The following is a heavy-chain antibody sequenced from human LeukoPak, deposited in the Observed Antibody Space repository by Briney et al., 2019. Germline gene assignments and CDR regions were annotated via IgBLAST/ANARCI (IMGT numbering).Heavy chain of an antibody. J-gene: IGHJ3*02. CDR1: GFTLSNYW. Sequence: PGGSLRLSCAASGFTLSNYWMTWVRQAPGKGLEWVANIKQDGGEKYSVDSVKGRFTISRDNAKNSLYLQMNSLRAEDTAVYYCARDQAYCGGDCSSGAFDIWGQGTMVTVSS. D-gene: IGHD2-21*02. CDR2: IKQDGGEK. CDR3: ARDQAYCGGDCSSGAFDI. V-gene: IGHV3-7*01.